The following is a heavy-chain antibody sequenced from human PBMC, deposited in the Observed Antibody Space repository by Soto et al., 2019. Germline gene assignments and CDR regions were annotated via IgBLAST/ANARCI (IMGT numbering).Heavy chain of an antibody. Sequence: GGSLRLSCAAAGFTFRSYAMNWVRQAPGKGLEWVSRISGSGVTTDYANSVKGRFTISRDNSNNTLSLQMNSLRAEDTAVYYCAKDLLHTYYYDSSGYIDYWGQGTLVTVS. D-gene: IGHD3-22*01. J-gene: IGHJ4*02. V-gene: IGHV3-23*01. CDR3: AKDLLHTYYYDSSGYIDY. CDR2: ISGSGVTT. CDR1: GFTFRSYA.